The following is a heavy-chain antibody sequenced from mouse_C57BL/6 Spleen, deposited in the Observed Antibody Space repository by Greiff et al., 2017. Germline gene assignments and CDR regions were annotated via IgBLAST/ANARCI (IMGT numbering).Heavy chain of an antibody. CDR3: ARSGDGRAMDY. J-gene: IGHJ4*01. CDR2: IHANSGST. CDR1: GYTFTSYW. V-gene: IGHV1-64*01. Sequence: VQLQQPGAELVKPGASVKLSCKASGYTFTSYWMHWVKQRPGQGLEWIGMIHANSGSTNYNEKFKSKATLTVDKSSSTAYMQLSSLTSEDSAVYYCARSGDGRAMDYWGQGTSVTVSS. D-gene: IGHD2-3*01.